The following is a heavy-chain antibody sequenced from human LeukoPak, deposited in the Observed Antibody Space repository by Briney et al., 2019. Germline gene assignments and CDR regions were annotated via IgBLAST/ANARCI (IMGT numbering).Heavy chain of an antibody. CDR3: ACTAYYYYYLDV. Sequence: GGSLRLSCAASGFTFSSHAMGWVRQAPGKVLEWVSAVSGSGDNTYYADSVKSRFTISRDNSKNTLYLHMSSLRAEDTAVYYCACTAYYYYYLDVWGKGTTVTVSS. J-gene: IGHJ6*03. D-gene: IGHD5-18*01. CDR1: GFTFSSHA. CDR2: VSGSGDNT. V-gene: IGHV3-23*01.